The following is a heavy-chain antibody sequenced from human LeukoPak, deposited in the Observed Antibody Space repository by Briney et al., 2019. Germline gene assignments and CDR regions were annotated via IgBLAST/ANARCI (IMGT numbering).Heavy chain of an antibody. CDR1: GFSFSSYG. CDR2: IWYDGTNE. D-gene: IGHD2-15*01. J-gene: IGHJ4*02. CDR3: ASHGGI. V-gene: IGHV3-33*01. Sequence: PGGSLRLSCVASGFSFSSYGMHWVRQPPGKGLEWVAVIWYDGTNENYADSVKGRFTISRDNLRSTLYLQMNNLRAEDTAVFYCASHGGIWGQGTLVTVSS.